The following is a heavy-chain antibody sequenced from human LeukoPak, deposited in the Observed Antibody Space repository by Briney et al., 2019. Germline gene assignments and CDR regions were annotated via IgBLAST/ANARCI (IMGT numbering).Heavy chain of an antibody. J-gene: IGHJ6*02. CDR3: AREIYDQTTGYYYYGMDV. Sequence: ASVKVSCKASGYTFTSYSIHWVRQAPGQGLEWMGIINPSGGSTSYAQKFQGRVTMTRDTSTSTVYMELSSLRSEDTAVYYCAREIYDQTTGYYYYGMDVWGQGTTVTVSS. CDR1: GYTFTSYS. D-gene: IGHD1-1*01. V-gene: IGHV1-46*01. CDR2: INPSGGST.